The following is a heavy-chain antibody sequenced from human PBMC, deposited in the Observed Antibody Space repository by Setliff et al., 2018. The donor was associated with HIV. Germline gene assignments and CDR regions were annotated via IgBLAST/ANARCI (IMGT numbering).Heavy chain of an antibody. D-gene: IGHD3-22*01. CDR2: INPNSGGT. CDR1: GYIFTGYY. Sequence: ASVKVSCKASGYIFTGYYIHWIRQAPGQGLECVGLINPNSGGTNYAQKFPGRVTMTRDRSISTAYMELNRLTSDDTAIYYCARGTEYYYDISGYPPHYWGQGTLVTVSS. V-gene: IGHV1-2*02. CDR3: ARGTEYYYDISGYPPHY. J-gene: IGHJ4*01.